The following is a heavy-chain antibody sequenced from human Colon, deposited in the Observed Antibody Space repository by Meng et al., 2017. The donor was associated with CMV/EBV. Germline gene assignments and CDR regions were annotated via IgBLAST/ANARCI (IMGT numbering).Heavy chain of an antibody. V-gene: IGHV1-2*02. Sequence: QRVQSGVEVKKPGASVKVSCKASGYTFTGYYMHWVRQAPGQGLEWMGWINPNSGGTNYAQKFQGRVTMTRDTSISTAYMELSRLRSDDTAVHYCATVSSGYYLYFQHWGQGTLVTVSS. CDR2: INPNSGGT. D-gene: IGHD3-22*01. CDR1: GYTFTGYY. J-gene: IGHJ1*01. CDR3: ATVSSGYYLYFQH.